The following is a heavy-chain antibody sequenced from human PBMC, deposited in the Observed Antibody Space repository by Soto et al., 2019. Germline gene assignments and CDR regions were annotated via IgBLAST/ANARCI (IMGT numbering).Heavy chain of an antibody. CDR2: VSGSGGST. D-gene: IGHD3-10*01. CDR1: GFTFSDYA. J-gene: IGHJ4*02. V-gene: IGHV3-23*01. Sequence: EVQLLESGGGLVQPGGSLRLSCAASGFTFSDYAMTWVRQAPGKGLEWVSAVSGSGGSTYSADSVRGRFTISKDNSKNTLYLQMNSLRAEDTAVYYCAKSGGGSGTYYLDYWGQGTLVTASS. CDR3: AKSGGGSGTYYLDY.